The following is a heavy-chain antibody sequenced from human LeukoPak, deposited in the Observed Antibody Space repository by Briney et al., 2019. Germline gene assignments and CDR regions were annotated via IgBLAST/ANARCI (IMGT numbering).Heavy chain of an antibody. J-gene: IGHJ6*03. Sequence: GGSLRLSCAASGFTFSSFEMNWVRQAPGKGLEWVSYISSSDSTIYYADSVKGRFTISRDNAKNSLYLQMNSLRAEDTAVYYCGRAAGYYDRWGYYYYYYMDVWGKGTTVTVSS. CDR2: ISSSDSTI. V-gene: IGHV3-48*03. CDR1: GFTFSSFE. CDR3: GRAAGYYDRWGYYYYYYMDV. D-gene: IGHD3-22*01.